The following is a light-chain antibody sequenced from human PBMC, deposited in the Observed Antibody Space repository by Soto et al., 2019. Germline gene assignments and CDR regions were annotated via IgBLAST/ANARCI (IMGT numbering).Light chain of an antibody. J-gene: IGKJ5*01. CDR3: QQGYSTPIT. V-gene: IGKV1-39*01. Sequence: DIQMTQSPSSLSASVGDRVTITCRASQSISSYLNWFQQKPGKAPELLIYAASSLQSGVPSRFSGSGSGTDFTLTVSSLQPEDFVTYYCQQGYSTPITFGQGTRLEIK. CDR1: QSISSY. CDR2: AAS.